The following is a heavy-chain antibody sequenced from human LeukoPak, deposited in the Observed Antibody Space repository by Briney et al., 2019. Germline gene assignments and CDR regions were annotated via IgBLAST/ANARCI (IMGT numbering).Heavy chain of an antibody. CDR3: AKDISGIVATATSFDY. Sequence: GGSLRLSCDASGFSFDDYTMHWVRQAPGKGLEWVSLISYDGSSTFYGGSVKGRFTISRDNYKNSLFLQMNSLKSEDTALYYCAKDISGIVATATSFDYWGQGTLVTVSS. J-gene: IGHJ4*02. CDR1: GFSFDDYT. V-gene: IGHV3-43*01. CDR2: ISYDGSST. D-gene: IGHD2-15*01.